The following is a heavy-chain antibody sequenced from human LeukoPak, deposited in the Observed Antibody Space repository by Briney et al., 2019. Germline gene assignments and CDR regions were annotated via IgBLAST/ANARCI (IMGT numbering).Heavy chain of an antibody. CDR2: MDPNSGNT. CDR1: GYTFTGYY. D-gene: IGHD6-13*01. CDR3: ARRIAAAGTALGY. J-gene: IGHJ4*02. Sequence: GASVKVSCKASGYTFTGYYMHWVRQAPAQGREGMGWMDPNSGNTGYAQKFQGRVTMTRTTSISTAYMEVSSLGSEDTAVYYCARRIAAAGTALGYWGQGTLVTVSS. V-gene: IGHV1-8*02.